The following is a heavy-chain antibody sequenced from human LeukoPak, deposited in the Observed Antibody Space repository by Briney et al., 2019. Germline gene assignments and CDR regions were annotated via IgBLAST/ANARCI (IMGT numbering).Heavy chain of an antibody. Sequence: PGGSLRLSCAASGFTFSSYSMNWVRQAPGKGLEWVSSISSSSSYIYYADSVKGRFTISRDNAKNSLYLQMNSLRAEDTAVYYCARDLGGYSSSSPFDYWGQGTLVTVSS. J-gene: IGHJ4*02. CDR3: ARDLGGYSSSSPFDY. CDR1: GFTFSSYS. D-gene: IGHD6-6*01. V-gene: IGHV3-21*01. CDR2: ISSSSSYI.